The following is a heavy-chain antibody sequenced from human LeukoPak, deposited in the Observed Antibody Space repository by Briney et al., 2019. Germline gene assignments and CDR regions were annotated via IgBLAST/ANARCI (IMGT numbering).Heavy chain of an antibody. J-gene: IGHJ4*02. D-gene: IGHD3-9*01. Sequence: GASVKVSCTASGGTFSNYAISWVRQAPRQGLEWMGGIIPIFDTADNAQKFQGRLTITADESTSTAYMELSSLRAEDTAVYYCARDLLGSATSYSSGAWDYWGQGTLVTVSS. CDR3: ARDLLGSATSYSSGAWDY. CDR1: GGTFSNYA. V-gene: IGHV1-69*13. CDR2: IIPIFDTA.